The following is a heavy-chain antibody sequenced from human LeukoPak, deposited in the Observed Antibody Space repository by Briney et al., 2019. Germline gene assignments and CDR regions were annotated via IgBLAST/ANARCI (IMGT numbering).Heavy chain of an antibody. D-gene: IGHD2-2*01. CDR3: AKKHCSSTSCYPKYYYYYGMDV. CDR1: GFTFSSYG. CDR2: ISYDGSNK. Sequence: GGSLRLSCAASGFTFSSYGTHWVRQAPGKGLEWVAVISYDGSNKYYADSVKGRFTISRDNSKNTLYLQMNSLRAEDMAVYYCAKKHCSSTSCYPKYYYYYGMDVWGQGTTVTVSS. V-gene: IGHV3-30*18. J-gene: IGHJ6*02.